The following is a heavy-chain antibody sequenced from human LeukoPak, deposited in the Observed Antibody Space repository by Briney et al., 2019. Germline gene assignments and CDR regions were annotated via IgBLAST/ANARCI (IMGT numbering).Heavy chain of an antibody. D-gene: IGHD3-10*01. CDR2: IYTSGST. J-gene: IGHJ4*02. Sequence: SETLSLTCTVSGGSISSYYWSWIRQPPGKGLEWIGYIYTSGSTNYNPSLKSRVTISVDTSKNQFSLKLSSVTAADTAVYYCARPRLYGSGSYFFYWGQGTLVTVSS. V-gene: IGHV4-4*09. CDR1: GGSISSYY. CDR3: ARPRLYGSGSYFFY.